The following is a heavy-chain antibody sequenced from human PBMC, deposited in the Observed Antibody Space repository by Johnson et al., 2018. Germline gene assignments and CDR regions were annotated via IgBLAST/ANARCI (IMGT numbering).Heavy chain of an antibody. Sequence: VQLVQSGAEVKKPGSSLKVSCKTSGGIFSNSAISWVRQAPGQGREWMGGIIPLFDTPNYAQKFQGRVTITADESTSTAYMELSSLRSDDTAVYYCARDDSKLYGSGAGYYGMDVWGQGTAVTVSS. CDR2: IIPLFDTP. J-gene: IGHJ6*02. CDR1: GGIFSNSA. V-gene: IGHV1-69*12. CDR3: ARDDSKLYGSGAGYYGMDV. D-gene: IGHD3-10*01.